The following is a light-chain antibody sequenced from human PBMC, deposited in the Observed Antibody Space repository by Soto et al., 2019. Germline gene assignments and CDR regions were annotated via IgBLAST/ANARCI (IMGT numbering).Light chain of an antibody. J-gene: IGLJ1*01. V-gene: IGLV2-14*01. CDR1: SSDVGGYNY. CDR3: SSYTSSSTPYV. Sequence: QSVLTQPASVSGSPGQSITISCTGTSSDVGGYNYVPRYQQHPVKPPKLMIYDVTNRPSGVSDRFSGSKSGNTASLTISGLQAEDEADYYCSSYTSSSTPYVFGTGTQLTVL. CDR2: DVT.